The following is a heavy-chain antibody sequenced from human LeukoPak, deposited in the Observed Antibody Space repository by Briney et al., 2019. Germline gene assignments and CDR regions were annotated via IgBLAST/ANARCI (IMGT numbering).Heavy chain of an antibody. CDR1: GYSFTNYW. CDR3: ARIPHSGYDFNYMDV. D-gene: IGHD5-12*01. CDR2: IYPGDSDT. J-gene: IGHJ6*03. Sequence: GESLKISCKGSGYSFTNYWIGWVRQMPGKGLEWMGIIYPGDSDTRYSPSFQGQVTTSADKSISTAYLQWSSLKASDTAMYYCARIPHSGYDFNYMDVWGKGTTVTISS. V-gene: IGHV5-51*01.